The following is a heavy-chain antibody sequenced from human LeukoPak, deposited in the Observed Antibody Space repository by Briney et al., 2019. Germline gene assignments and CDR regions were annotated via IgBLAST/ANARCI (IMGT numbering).Heavy chain of an antibody. CDR2: IYHSGST. CDR1: GGSIRSYY. CDR3: ARGYDGTHPGAFDI. D-gene: IGHD3-16*01. Sequence: SETLSPTCTVSGGSIRSYYWSWVRQSPEKRLEWIGFIYHSGSTSYNPSLKSRVTMSIDTSKSQFSLRLTSVTAADTAVYYCARGYDGTHPGAFDIWGQGTMVSASS. V-gene: IGHV4-59*08. J-gene: IGHJ3*02.